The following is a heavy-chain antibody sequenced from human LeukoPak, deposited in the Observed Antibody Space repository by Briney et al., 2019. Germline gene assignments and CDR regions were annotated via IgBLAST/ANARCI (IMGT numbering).Heavy chain of an antibody. CDR3: AKALGLGYCSGGSCYEFHY. Sequence: PGRSLRLSCAASGFTFDDYAMHWVRQAPGKGLEWVSSISWNSGIVGYADSVRGRFTISRDNAENSLYLQMNSLKTEDTALYYCAKALGLGYCSGGSCYEFHYWGQGTLVTVFS. D-gene: IGHD2-15*01. CDR1: GFTFDDYA. J-gene: IGHJ4*02. V-gene: IGHV3-9*01. CDR2: ISWNSGIV.